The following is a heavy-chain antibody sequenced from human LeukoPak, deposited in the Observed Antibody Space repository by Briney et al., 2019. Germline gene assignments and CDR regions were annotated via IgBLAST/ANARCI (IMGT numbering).Heavy chain of an antibody. V-gene: IGHV3-7*01. D-gene: IGHD1-1*01. CDR2: INQDGSEK. Sequence: GGSLRLSCAASGFTFSSYWMSWVRQAPGKGLGRVANINQDGSEKYYVDSVKGRFTISRDSAKNSLYLQMNSLRAEDTAVYFCARGTTDLDYWGQGTLVTVSS. J-gene: IGHJ4*02. CDR3: ARGTTDLDY. CDR1: GFTFSSYW.